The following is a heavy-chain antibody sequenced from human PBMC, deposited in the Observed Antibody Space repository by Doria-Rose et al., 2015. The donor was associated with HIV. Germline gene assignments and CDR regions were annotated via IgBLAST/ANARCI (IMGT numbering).Heavy chain of an antibody. J-gene: IGHJ4*02. D-gene: IGHD3-10*01. Sequence: VQLVQSGGGLVRPGGSLRLSCATSGFTFSRHRINWVRQAPGKGLECVSSISSTSAYINYADSVSGRFTISRDNARNSLYLQMDSLRAEDTAIYYCATGVTLDYWGQGTLVTVSS. CDR3: ATGVTLDY. CDR2: ISSTSAYI. V-gene: IGHV3-21*01. CDR1: GFTFSRHR.